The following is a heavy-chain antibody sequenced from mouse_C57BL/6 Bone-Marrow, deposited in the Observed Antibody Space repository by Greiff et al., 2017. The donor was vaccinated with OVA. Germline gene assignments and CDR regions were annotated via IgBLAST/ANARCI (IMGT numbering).Heavy chain of an antibody. D-gene: IGHD3-3*01. CDR2: INYDGSST. CDR1: GFTFSDYY. CDR3: AREGEGPSYYAMDY. V-gene: IGHV5-16*01. Sequence: EVQLVESEGGLVQPGSSMKLSCTASGFTFSDYYMAWVRQVPEKGLEWVANINYDGSSTYYLDSLKSRFIISRDNAKNILYLQMSSLKSEDTATYYCAREGEGPSYYAMDYWGQGTSVTVSS. J-gene: IGHJ4*01.